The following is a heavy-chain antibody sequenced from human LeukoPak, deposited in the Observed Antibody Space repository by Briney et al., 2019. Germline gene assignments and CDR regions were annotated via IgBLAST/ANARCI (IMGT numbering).Heavy chain of an antibody. CDR3: ARRSSGWGSDYFDY. CDR1: GGSISSSSSY. J-gene: IGHJ4*02. D-gene: IGHD6-19*01. CDR2: IYYTGST. V-gene: IGHV4-39*01. Sequence: PSETLSLTCTVSGGSISSSSSYWGWVRQPPGTGLECIGSIYYTGSTYYNPSLNSRVTISVDTSKNQFPLKLSSVTAADTAVYYCARRSSGWGSDYFDYWGQGTLVTVSS.